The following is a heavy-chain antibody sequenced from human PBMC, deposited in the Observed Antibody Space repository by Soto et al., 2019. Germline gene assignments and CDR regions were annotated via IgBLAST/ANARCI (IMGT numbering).Heavy chain of an antibody. D-gene: IGHD5-12*01. Sequence: SETLSLTCAVYGGSFSGYYWSWIRQPPGKGLEWIGEINHSGSTNYNPSLKSRVTISVDTSKNQFSLKLSSVTAADTAVYYCARGRREYSGYGYDYRGQGTLVTVSS. J-gene: IGHJ4*02. CDR3: ARGRREYSGYGYDY. CDR2: INHSGST. V-gene: IGHV4-34*01. CDR1: GGSFSGYY.